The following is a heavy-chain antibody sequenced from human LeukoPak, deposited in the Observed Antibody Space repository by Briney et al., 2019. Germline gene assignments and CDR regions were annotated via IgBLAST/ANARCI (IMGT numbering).Heavy chain of an antibody. CDR2: MNQDGSEK. Sequence: ETLSLTCAVSGDSITSDKWWTWVRQAPGKGLEWVANMNQDGSEKNYVDSVKGRFTISRDNAKNSLYLQMNSLRVEDTAIYYCAKVKWSSSGALDYWGQGTLVSVSS. CDR1: GDSITSDKW. CDR3: AKVKWSSSGALDY. J-gene: IGHJ4*02. V-gene: IGHV3-7*03. D-gene: IGHD6-25*01.